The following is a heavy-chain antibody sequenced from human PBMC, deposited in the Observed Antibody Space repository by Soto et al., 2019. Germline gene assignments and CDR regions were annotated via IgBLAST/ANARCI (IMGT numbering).Heavy chain of an antibody. CDR2: ISWNSGSI. V-gene: IGHV3-9*01. CDR1: GFTFDDYA. D-gene: IGHD5-12*01. J-gene: IGHJ1*01. CDR3: AKDGALSGSEYFQH. Sequence: QSGGSLRLSCAASGFTFDDYAMHWVRQAPGKGLEWVSGISWNSGSIGYADSVKGRFTISRDNARNSLYLQMNSLRAEDTALYYCAKDGALSGSEYFQHWGQGTLVTVSS.